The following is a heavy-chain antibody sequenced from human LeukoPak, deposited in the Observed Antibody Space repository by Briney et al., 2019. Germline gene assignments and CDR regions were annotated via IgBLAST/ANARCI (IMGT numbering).Heavy chain of an antibody. V-gene: IGHV1-46*01. J-gene: IGHJ3*02. Sequence: ASVKVSCKAYGYTFTNYYMHWVRQAPGQGLEWMGIINPSAGSTSYAQKFQGRITVTRDTSTSTVYMELRSLRPEDTAVYYCARDHRGKQLWLTRPDEFDAFDIWGQGTMVTVSS. CDR1: GYTFTNYY. CDR2: INPSAGST. D-gene: IGHD5-18*01. CDR3: ARDHRGKQLWLTRPDEFDAFDI.